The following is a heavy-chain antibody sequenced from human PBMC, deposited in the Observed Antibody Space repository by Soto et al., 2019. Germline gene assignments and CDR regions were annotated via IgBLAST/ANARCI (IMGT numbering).Heavy chain of an antibody. V-gene: IGHV4-30-4*01. D-gene: IGHD3-9*01. J-gene: IGHJ4*02. Sequence: PSETLSLTRTVSGGSISSGGYYWSWIRQPPGKGLEWIGYIYYSGSTYYNPSLKSRVTISVDTSKNQFSLRLSSVTAADTAVYFCARHPGYYDVLTGYSTYYFDPWGQGTLVTVSS. CDR3: ARHPGYYDVLTGYSTYYFDP. CDR1: GGSISSGGYY. CDR2: IYYSGST.